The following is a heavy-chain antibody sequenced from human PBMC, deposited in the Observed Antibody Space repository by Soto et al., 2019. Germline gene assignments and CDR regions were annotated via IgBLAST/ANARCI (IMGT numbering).Heavy chain of an antibody. J-gene: IGHJ4*02. Sequence: GASVKVSCKASGYTFTSYGISWVRQAPGQGLEWMGWISAYNGNTNYAQKLQGRVTMTTDTSTSTAYMELRSLRSDDTAVYYCARDRVSSTMVRGAEVNYFDYWGKGTLVTVSS. V-gene: IGHV1-18*01. CDR3: ARDRVSSTMVRGAEVNYFDY. CDR1: GYTFTSYG. CDR2: ISAYNGNT. D-gene: IGHD3-10*01.